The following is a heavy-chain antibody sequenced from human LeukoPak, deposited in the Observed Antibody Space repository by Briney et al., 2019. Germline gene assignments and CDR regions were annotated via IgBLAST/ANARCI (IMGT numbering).Heavy chain of an antibody. Sequence: ASVEVSCKASGYTFTSYYMHWVRQAPGQGLEWMGWISAYNGNTNYAQKLQGRVTMTTDTSTSTAYMELRSLRSDDTAVYYCARAGYGFPDWFDPWGQGTLVTVSS. J-gene: IGHJ5*02. D-gene: IGHD5-18*01. CDR2: ISAYNGNT. CDR1: GYTFTSYY. V-gene: IGHV1-18*04. CDR3: ARAGYGFPDWFDP.